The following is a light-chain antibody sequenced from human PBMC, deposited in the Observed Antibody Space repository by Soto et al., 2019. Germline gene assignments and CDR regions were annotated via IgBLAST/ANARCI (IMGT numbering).Light chain of an antibody. CDR1: QSVGSN. V-gene: IGKV3-15*01. J-gene: IGKJ2*01. CDR3: QQYNNWPPYT. CDR2: GAY. Sequence: EIVMTQSPATLSVSPGERATLSCRASQSVGSNLAWYQQKPGQAPRLLVYGAYTRATCIPARFSGGGSGTEFTLTISSLQSEDFAVYYCQQYNNWPPYTFGQGTKLEIK.